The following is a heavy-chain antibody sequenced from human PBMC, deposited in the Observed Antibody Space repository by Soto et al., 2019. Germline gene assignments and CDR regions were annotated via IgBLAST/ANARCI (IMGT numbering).Heavy chain of an antibody. D-gene: IGHD2-21*01. V-gene: IGHV3-53*01. CDR2: ICSGGNP. J-gene: IGHJ4*02. CDR3: ARGPNSDC. Sequence: EERLVQSGGGLVQPGGSLRLSCAAYGFSVGGNYMSCVRQAPGKGLELVSLICSGGNPFYAQSVKVRFTLSRNNSTNMLYLPLDSLRAENPAVYYCARGPNSDCWGQGTLVIVSS. CDR1: GFSVGGNY.